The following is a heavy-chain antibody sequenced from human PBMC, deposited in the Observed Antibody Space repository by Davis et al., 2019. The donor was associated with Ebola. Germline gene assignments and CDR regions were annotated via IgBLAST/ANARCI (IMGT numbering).Heavy chain of an antibody. D-gene: IGHD6-19*01. CDR2: IYYSGST. CDR1: GGSISIHY. Sequence: PSETLSLTCTVSGGSISIHYWSWIRQPPGKGLEWIGYIYYSGSTNYNPSLKSRVTISVDTSKNQFSLKLSSVTAADTAVYYCARGDSSGWYEDYWGQGTLVTVSS. V-gene: IGHV4-59*11. J-gene: IGHJ4*02. CDR3: ARGDSSGWYEDY.